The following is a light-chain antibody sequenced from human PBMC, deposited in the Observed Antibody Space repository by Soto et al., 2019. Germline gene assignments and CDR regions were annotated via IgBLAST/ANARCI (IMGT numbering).Light chain of an antibody. V-gene: IGKV3-15*01. J-gene: IGKJ1*01. CDR2: GAS. CDR1: QSVSSK. Sequence: EIVMTQSPATLSVSPGERATLSCRASQSVSSKLAWYQQKPGQAPRLLIYGASTRATGVPARFSGSGSGTEFTLTISSLQSEDFAVYYCQQYYGPPWTFGQGTKVEIK. CDR3: QQYYGPPWT.